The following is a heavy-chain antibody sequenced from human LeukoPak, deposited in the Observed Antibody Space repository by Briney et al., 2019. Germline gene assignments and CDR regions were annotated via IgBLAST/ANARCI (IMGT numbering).Heavy chain of an antibody. CDR2: ISWNSGSI. J-gene: IGHJ4*02. D-gene: IGHD6-13*01. CDR1: GFTFDDYA. V-gene: IGHV3-9*01. Sequence: PGRSLRLSCAASGFTFDDYAMHWVRQAPGKGLEWVSGISWNSGSIGYADSVKGRFTISRDNAKNSLYLQMNGLRAEDTALYYCAKGVGSSWYFSIDYWGQGTLVTVSS. CDR3: AKGVGSSWYFSIDY.